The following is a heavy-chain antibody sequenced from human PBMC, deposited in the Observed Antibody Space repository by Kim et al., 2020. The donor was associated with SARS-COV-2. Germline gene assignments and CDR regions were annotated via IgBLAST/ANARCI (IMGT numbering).Heavy chain of an antibody. CDR2: IGTAGDP. CDR3: ARGGCSSTSCHDAFDI. V-gene: IGHV3-13*05. CDR1: GFTFSSYD. Sequence: GESLKISCAASGFTFSSYDMHWVRQATGKGLEWVSAIGTAGDPYYPGSVKGRFTISRENAKNSLYLQMNSLRAGDTAVYYCARGGCSSTSCHDAFDIWGQGTMVTVSS. D-gene: IGHD2-2*01. J-gene: IGHJ3*02.